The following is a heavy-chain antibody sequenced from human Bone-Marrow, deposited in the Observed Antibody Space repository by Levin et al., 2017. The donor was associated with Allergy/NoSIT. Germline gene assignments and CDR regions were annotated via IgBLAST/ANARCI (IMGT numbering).Heavy chain of an antibody. CDR1: GFIFSTYE. J-gene: IGHJ5*02. V-gene: IGHV3-30-3*01. Sequence: GESLKISCAASGFIFSTYEMHWVRQAPGKGLEWVAFISYDENNKYYADSVKGRFTISRDNSKSTLYLEMSSLRPEDTALYYCARDGVTSAHYNWFDPWGQGTLVTVSS. D-gene: IGHD1-26*01. CDR2: ISYDENNK. CDR3: ARDGVTSAHYNWFDP.